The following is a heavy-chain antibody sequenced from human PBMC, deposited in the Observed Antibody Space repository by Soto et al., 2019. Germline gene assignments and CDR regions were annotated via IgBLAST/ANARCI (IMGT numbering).Heavy chain of an antibody. CDR2: ISRGAGST. CDR3: AKAGAAAGYYYYYGMDV. J-gene: IGHJ6*02. Sequence: GGSLRLSCAASGFTFSSYWMSWVRQAPGKGLEWVSNISRGAGSTYYADSVKGRFTISRDNSKNTLYLQMNSLRAEDTAVYYCAKAGAAAGYYYYYGMDVWGQGTTVTVSS. CDR1: GFTFSSYW. V-gene: IGHV3-23*01. D-gene: IGHD6-13*01.